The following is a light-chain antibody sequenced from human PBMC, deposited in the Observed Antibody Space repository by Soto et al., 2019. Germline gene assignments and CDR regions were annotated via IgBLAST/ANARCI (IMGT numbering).Light chain of an antibody. V-gene: IGKV2-28*01. J-gene: IGKJ5*01. CDR1: HSLLYSNAYNY. Sequence: IVMTQSPVSLPVTPGEPASMSCRSSHSLLYSNAYNYIDWYLQKPGQSPQLLIYLGSHRASGVPDRFSGSGSGTNFTLKINRVEAEDVGIYYCMQGRESLTFGQGTRLEI. CDR2: LGS. CDR3: MQGRESLT.